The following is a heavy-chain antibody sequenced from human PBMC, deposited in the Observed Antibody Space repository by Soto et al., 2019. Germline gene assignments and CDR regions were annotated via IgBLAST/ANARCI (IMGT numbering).Heavy chain of an antibody. J-gene: IGHJ4*02. CDR1: GFTFSDSW. CDR2: INQGGSET. D-gene: IGHD1-1*01. V-gene: IGHV3-7*05. CDR3: AGPGGDLEPLTR. Sequence: EMQLVEFGGDLVQPGGSLRLSCAASGFTFSDSWMNWVRQAPGKGLEWVANINQGGSETYYVDSVKGRFTISRDNTKNSLYLQMNSLRADDTAVYYCAGPGGDLEPLTRWGQGTLVTVSS.